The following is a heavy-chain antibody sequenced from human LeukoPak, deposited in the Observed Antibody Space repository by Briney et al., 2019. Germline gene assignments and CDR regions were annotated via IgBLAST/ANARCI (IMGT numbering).Heavy chain of an antibody. Sequence: SETLSLTCTVSGGSISSYYWSWIRQPPGKGLEWIGYIYYSGSTYYNPSLKSRVTISVDTSKNQFSLKLSSVTAADTAVYYCARDRRLDVWGKGTTVTVSS. V-gene: IGHV4-59*01. CDR2: IYYSGST. CDR3: ARDRRLDV. CDR1: GGSISSYY. J-gene: IGHJ6*04.